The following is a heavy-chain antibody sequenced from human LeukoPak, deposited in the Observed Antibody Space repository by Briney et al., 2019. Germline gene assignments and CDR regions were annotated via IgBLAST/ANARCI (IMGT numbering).Heavy chain of an antibody. J-gene: IGHJ4*02. CDR3: TRDLTGTTWSENDY. CDR2: IYSGDRT. D-gene: IGHD6-13*01. V-gene: IGHV3-53*01. CDR1: GLSVRGSY. Sequence: GGSLRLSCEVSGLSVRGSYMSWVRQAPGKGLEWVSVIYSGDRTYYAESVKGRFTISRDTSKNTLYLQMNNLRADDTARYYYTRDLTGTTWSENDYWGQGTLVTISS.